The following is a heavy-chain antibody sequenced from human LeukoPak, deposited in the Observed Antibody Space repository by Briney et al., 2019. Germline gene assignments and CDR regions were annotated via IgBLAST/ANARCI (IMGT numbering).Heavy chain of an antibody. V-gene: IGHV5-51*01. CDR1: GYSFTSYW. CDR3: AREGRYYYDSSGYLDV. CDR2: IYPGDSDT. J-gene: IGHJ6*03. Sequence: GESLKISCKGSGYSFTSYWIGWVRQMPGKGLEWMGIIYPGDSDTRYSPSFQGQVTISADKSISTAYLQWSSLKASDTAMYYCAREGRYYYDSSGYLDVWGKGTTVTASS. D-gene: IGHD3-22*01.